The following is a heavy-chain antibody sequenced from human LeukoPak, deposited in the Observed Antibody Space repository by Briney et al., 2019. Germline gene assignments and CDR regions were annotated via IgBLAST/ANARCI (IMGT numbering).Heavy chain of an antibody. D-gene: IGHD4-23*01. V-gene: IGHV4-31*03. CDR2: IYYSGST. CDR1: GGSISSGGYY. CDR3: ARVPIATVVTPIDY. Sequence: SETLSLTCTVSGGSISSGGYYWSWIRQHPGKGLEWIGYIYYSGSTYYNPSLKSRVTISVDTSKNQFSLKLSSVTAADTAVYYCARVPIATVVTPIDYWGQGTLVTVSS. J-gene: IGHJ4*02.